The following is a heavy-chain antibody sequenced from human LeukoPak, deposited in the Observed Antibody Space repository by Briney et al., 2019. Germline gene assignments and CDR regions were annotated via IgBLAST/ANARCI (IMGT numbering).Heavy chain of an antibody. CDR1: GYTFTSYG. V-gene: IGHV1-18*01. CDR2: ISAYNGNT. J-gene: IGHJ4*02. D-gene: IGHD4-11*01. CDR3: ARDLPPRSNGGVSDY. Sequence: GASVKVSCKASGYTFTSYGISWVRQAPGQGLEWMGWISAYNGNTNYAQKLQGRVTMTTDTSTSTAYMELRSLRSDDTAVYYCARDLPPRSNGGVSDYWGQGTLVTVSS.